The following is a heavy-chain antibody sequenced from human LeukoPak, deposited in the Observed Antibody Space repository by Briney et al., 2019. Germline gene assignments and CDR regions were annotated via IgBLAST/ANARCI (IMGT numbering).Heavy chain of an antibody. CDR1: GFTFSSYA. Sequence: GGSLRLSCAASGFTFSSYAMSWVRQAPGKGLEWVSAISGSGGRTYYADSVKGRFTISRDNSKNTLYLQMNSLRAEDTAVYYCARRAVAVAGTVNWFDPWGQGTLVTVSS. CDR2: ISGSGGRT. CDR3: ARRAVAVAGTVNWFDP. D-gene: IGHD6-19*01. V-gene: IGHV3-23*01. J-gene: IGHJ5*02.